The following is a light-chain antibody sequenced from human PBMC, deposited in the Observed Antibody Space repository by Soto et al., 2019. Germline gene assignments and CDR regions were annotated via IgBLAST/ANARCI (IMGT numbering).Light chain of an antibody. J-gene: IGLJ1*01. V-gene: IGLV2-14*03. Sequence: QSALTQPASVSGSPGQSITISCTGTSSDVGGYNFVSWYQQHPGKAPKLMIFEVTSRPSGVSNRFSGSKSGNTASLTISGLQAEDEADYYCSSFTNTYSYVFGTGTKVTVL. CDR1: SSDVGGYNF. CDR2: EVT. CDR3: SSFTNTYSYV.